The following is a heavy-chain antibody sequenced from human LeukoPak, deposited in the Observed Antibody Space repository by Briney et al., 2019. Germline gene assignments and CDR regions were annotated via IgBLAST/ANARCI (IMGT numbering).Heavy chain of an antibody. CDR2: IYYSGST. Sequence: SQTLSLTCTVSGGSISSGDYYWSWIRQPPGKGLEWIGYIYYSGSTYYNPSLKSRVTVSVDTSKNQFSLKLSSVTAADTAVYYCARLSTSAYFQHWGQGTLATVSS. CDR3: ARLSTSAYFQH. V-gene: IGHV4-30-4*08. J-gene: IGHJ1*01. CDR1: GGSISSGDYY.